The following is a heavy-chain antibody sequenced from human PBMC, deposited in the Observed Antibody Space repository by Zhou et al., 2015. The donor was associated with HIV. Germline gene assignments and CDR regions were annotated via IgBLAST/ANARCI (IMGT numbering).Heavy chain of an antibody. J-gene: IGHJ4*02. V-gene: IGHV3-7*01. CDR3: ARGAWDRGGYWSVYLGVYDY. CDR1: GFMLNDYW. CDR2: IKQDLSSI. Sequence: EVQLVESGGRLGAAWGGSLRLSCIGSGFMLNDYWMSWVRQAPGKGLEWVANIKQDLSSINYVDSVKGRFTISRDDMKNSLFLHMSSLRAEDTAIYYCARGAWDRGGYWSVYLGVYDYWGQGTLVTVSS. D-gene: IGHD5/OR15-5a*01.